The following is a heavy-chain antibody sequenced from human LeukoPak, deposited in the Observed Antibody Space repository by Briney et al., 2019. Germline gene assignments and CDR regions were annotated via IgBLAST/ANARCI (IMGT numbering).Heavy chain of an antibody. V-gene: IGHV5-51*01. CDR1: GYSFTSYW. Sequence: VESLQISCKDSGYSFTSYWIGWVRQMPGKGLEWMGIIYPGDSDTRYSPSFQGQVTISADKSINTAYLQWSSLKASDTAIYYCARRGEAMDPFDYWGQGTLVTVSS. CDR3: ARRGEAMDPFDY. D-gene: IGHD5-18*01. CDR2: IYPGDSDT. J-gene: IGHJ4*02.